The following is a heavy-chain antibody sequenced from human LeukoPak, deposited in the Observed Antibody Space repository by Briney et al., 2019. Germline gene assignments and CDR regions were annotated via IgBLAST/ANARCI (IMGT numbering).Heavy chain of an antibody. CDR2: IWYDGINK. V-gene: IGHV3-33*01. D-gene: IGHD2-2*01. J-gene: IGHJ3*02. Sequence: PGGSLRLSCAASGFTLRTFGMHWVRQAPGKGLEWVAIIWYDGINKYCADSVRGRFTISRDNAKNSLFLQMNRLRDEGSAVYYCARGSQRAFDIWGQGTMVTVSS. CDR1: GFTLRTFG. CDR3: ARGSQRAFDI.